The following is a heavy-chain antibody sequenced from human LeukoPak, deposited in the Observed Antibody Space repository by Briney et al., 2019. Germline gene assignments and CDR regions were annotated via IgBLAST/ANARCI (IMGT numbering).Heavy chain of an antibody. V-gene: IGHV4-59*01. CDR3: ARGGLDDTFHL. CDR2: IYYSGST. CDR1: GGTISSYY. J-gene: IGHJ3*01. Sequence: PSETLSLTCTVSGGTISSYYWSWIRQPPGKGLEWIGYIYYSGSTNYNPSLKSRVTISVDTSKNQFSLQPDSVTPADTVLYYCARGGLDDTFHLWREKTMVPVSS. D-gene: IGHD6-19*01.